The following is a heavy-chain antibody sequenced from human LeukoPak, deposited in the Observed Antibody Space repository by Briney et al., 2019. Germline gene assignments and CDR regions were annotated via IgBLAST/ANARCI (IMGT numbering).Heavy chain of an antibody. J-gene: IGHJ4*02. D-gene: IGHD2-15*01. CDR3: AREGGYCSGGSCCCFDY. V-gene: IGHV4-30-4*01. CDR2: IYYSGST. CDR1: GGSISSGDYY. Sequence: SETLSLTCTVSGGSISSGDYYWSWIRQPPGKGLEWIGYIYYSGSTYCNPSLKSRVTISVDTSKNQFSLKLSFVTAADTAVYYCAREGGYCSGGSCCCFDYWGQGTLVTVSS.